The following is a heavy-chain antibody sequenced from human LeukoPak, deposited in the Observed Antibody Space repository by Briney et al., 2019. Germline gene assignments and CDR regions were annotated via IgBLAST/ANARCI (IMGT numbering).Heavy chain of an antibody. CDR2: IYYSGST. CDR3: ARDWGGDGWFDP. D-gene: IGHD3-16*01. Sequence: PSQTLSLTCTVSGGSISSGVCYWSWIRQHPGKGLEWIGYIYYSGSTYYNPSLKSRVTISVDTSKNQFSLKLSSVTAADTAVYYCARDWGGDGWFDPWGQGTLVTVSS. CDR1: GGSISSGVCY. J-gene: IGHJ5*02. V-gene: IGHV4-31*03.